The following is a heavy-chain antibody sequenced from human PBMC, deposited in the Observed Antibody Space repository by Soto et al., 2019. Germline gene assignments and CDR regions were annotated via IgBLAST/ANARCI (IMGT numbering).Heavy chain of an antibody. CDR3: AKLPLGTTVTTLGFDY. CDR2: ISGSGGST. V-gene: IGHV3-23*01. Sequence: GGSLRLSCAASGFTFSSYAMSWVRQAPGKGLEWVSAISGSGGSTYYADSVKGRFTISRDNSKNTLYLQMNSLRAEDTAVYYCAKLPLGTTVTTLGFDYWGQGTLVTVSS. J-gene: IGHJ4*02. CDR1: GFTFSSYA. D-gene: IGHD1-1*01.